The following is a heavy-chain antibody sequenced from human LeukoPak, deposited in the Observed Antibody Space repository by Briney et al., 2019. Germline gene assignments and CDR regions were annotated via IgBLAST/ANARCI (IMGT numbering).Heavy chain of an antibody. D-gene: IGHD5-18*01. CDR3: ARELVTGPALDY. V-gene: IGHV3-30*03. Sequence: GGSLRLSCAASGFTFSSYGMHWVRQAPGKGLEWVAVISYDGSNKYYADSVKGRFTISRDISKNTLYLQMNSLRAEDTAVYYCARELVTGPALDYWGQGTLVTVSS. CDR2: ISYDGSNK. CDR1: GFTFSSYG. J-gene: IGHJ4*02.